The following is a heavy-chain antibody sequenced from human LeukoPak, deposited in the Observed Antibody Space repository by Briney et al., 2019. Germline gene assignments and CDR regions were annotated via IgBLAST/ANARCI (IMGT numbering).Heavy chain of an antibody. Sequence: SVKVSCKASGGTFSSYAISWVRQAPGQGLEWMGGIIPIFGTANYAQKFQGRVTITTDESTSTAYMELSSLRSEDTAVYYCARDPGTVGRFDPWGQGTLVTVSS. CDR3: ARDPGTVGRFDP. V-gene: IGHV1-69*05. CDR1: GGTFSSYA. CDR2: IIPIFGTA. J-gene: IGHJ5*02. D-gene: IGHD4-17*01.